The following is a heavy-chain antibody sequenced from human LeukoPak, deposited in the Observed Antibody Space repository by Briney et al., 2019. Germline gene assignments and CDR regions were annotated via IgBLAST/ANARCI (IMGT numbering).Heavy chain of an antibody. J-gene: IGHJ4*02. V-gene: IGHV3-21*01. CDR1: GFTFSSYA. CDR2: ISSSSSYI. Sequence: GGSLRLSCAASGFTFSSYAMHWVRQAPGKGLEWVSSISSSSSYIYYADSVKGRFTISRDNAKNSLYLQMNSLRAEDTAVYYCARDPDSSGYYPSYFDYWGQGTLVTVSS. D-gene: IGHD3-22*01. CDR3: ARDPDSSGYYPSYFDY.